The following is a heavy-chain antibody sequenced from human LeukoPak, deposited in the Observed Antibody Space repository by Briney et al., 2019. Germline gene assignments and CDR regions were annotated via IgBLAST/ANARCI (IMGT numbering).Heavy chain of an antibody. CDR3: ARVVSSGWYYFDF. J-gene: IGHJ4*02. D-gene: IGHD6-19*01. CDR2: IYSGDNT. Sequence: PGGSLRLSCAASGFTVSSNYMSWVRQAPGEGLEWVSVIYSGDNTYYADSVKGRFTISRDNSKNTLYLQMNSLRAEDTAVYYCARVVSSGWYYFDFWGQGTLVTVSS. CDR1: GFTVSSNY. V-gene: IGHV3-53*01.